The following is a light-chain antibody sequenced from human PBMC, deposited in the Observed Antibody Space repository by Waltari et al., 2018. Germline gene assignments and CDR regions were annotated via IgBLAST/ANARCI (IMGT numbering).Light chain of an antibody. J-gene: IGKJ1*01. V-gene: IGKV2-30*02. CDR1: QSLVHSDGNNY. CDR2: KVS. Sequence: DVVMTQSPLSLPVTLGQPASISCRSSQSLVHSDGNNYLSWFQQRPGQSPRRLIYKVSNRDSGVPDRFSGSGSGTDFTLKISRVEAEDIAIYYCMQGIHWPRSFGQGTKVEIE. CDR3: MQGIHWPRS.